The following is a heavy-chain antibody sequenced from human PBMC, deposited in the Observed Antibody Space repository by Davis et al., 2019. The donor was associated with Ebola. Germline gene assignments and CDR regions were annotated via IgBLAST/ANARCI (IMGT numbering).Heavy chain of an antibody. CDR2: INHSGST. CDR3: ASRPSIVVVPAAISGWFDP. J-gene: IGHJ5*02. Sequence: PSETLSLTCSVSGASISTYYWNWIRQPPGKGLEWIGEINHSGSTNYNPSLKSRVTISVDTSKNQFSLKLSSVTAADTAVYYCASRPSIVVVPAAISGWFDPWGQGTLVTVSS. CDR1: GASISTYY. V-gene: IGHV4-34*01. D-gene: IGHD2-2*01.